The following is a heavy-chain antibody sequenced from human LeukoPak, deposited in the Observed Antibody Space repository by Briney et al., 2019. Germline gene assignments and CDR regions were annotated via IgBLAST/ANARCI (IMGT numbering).Heavy chain of an antibody. Sequence: PSETLSLTCTVSGGSISSTSYHWAWTRQPPGKGLEWIATVYYTGSAYYNPSLKSRVTISVDTSKSQFSLKLSSVTTADTALYYCARYASGSYYWFDPWGQGTLVTVSS. V-gene: IGHV4-39*01. CDR1: GGSISSTSYH. J-gene: IGHJ5*02. CDR3: ARYASGSYYWFDP. D-gene: IGHD3-10*01. CDR2: VYYTGSA.